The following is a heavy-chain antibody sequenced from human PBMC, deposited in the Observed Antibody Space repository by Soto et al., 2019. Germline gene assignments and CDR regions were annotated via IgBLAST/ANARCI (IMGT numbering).Heavy chain of an antibody. D-gene: IGHD3-16*02. CDR1: DGSFSGYY. CDR2: INDSGMT. Sequence: QVHLQQWGAGLFKPSETLSHTCAVSDGSFSGYYWNWLRQSPGNGLEWIGEINDSGMTKYNPSLKRRLTLSLHTSRFLFSLNMNSATAADKAVYYYARVSTPAPLRRGEGIGWFDPWGQGTLVTVSS. CDR3: ARVSTPAPLRRGEGIGWFDP. V-gene: IGHV4-34*01. J-gene: IGHJ5*02.